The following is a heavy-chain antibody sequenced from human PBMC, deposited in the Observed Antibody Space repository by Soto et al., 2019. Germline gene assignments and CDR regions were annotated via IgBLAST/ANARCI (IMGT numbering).Heavy chain of an antibody. V-gene: IGHV4-34*01. CDR3: ARGQKLTYYYDSSGYYGY. J-gene: IGHJ4*02. Sequence: PSETLSLTCAVYGGSFSGYYWSWIRQPPGKGLEWIGEINHSGSTNYNPSLKSRVTISVDTSKNQFSLKLSSVTAADTAVYYCARGQKLTYYYDSSGYYGYWGQGTLVTVSS. CDR2: INHSGST. CDR1: GGSFSGYY. D-gene: IGHD3-22*01.